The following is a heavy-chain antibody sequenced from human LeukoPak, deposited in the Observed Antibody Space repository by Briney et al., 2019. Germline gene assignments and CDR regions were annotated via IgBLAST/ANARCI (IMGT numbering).Heavy chain of an antibody. CDR3: TTGKQWLAYYFDY. V-gene: IGHV3-15*01. CDR2: IKSKTDGGTT. Sequence: GGSLRLSCAASGFXFSNAWISWVRQAPGKGPEWLGGIKSKTDGGTTDYAAPVKGRFTISRDDSKNTLYLQMNSLKTEDTAMYYCTTGKQWLAYYFDYWGQGTLVTVSS. J-gene: IGHJ4*02. D-gene: IGHD6-19*01. CDR1: GFXFSNAW.